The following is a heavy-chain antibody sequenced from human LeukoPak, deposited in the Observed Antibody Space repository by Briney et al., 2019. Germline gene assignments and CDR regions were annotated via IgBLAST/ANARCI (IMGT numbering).Heavy chain of an antibody. CDR1: GFTFSSYW. CDR2: INTDGSST. Sequence: GGSLRLSCAASGFTFSSYWMHWVRQAPGKGLVWVSRINTDGSSTSYADSVKGRFTISRDNAKNTLYLQMNSLRAEDTAVYYCAGYNWNFDAFDIWGQGTTVTVSS. CDR3: AGYNWNFDAFDI. J-gene: IGHJ3*02. D-gene: IGHD1-1*01. V-gene: IGHV3-74*01.